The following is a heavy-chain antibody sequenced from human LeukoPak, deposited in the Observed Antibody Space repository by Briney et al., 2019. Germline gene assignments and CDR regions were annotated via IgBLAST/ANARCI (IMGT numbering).Heavy chain of an antibody. V-gene: IGHV3-30*02. CDR2: IWNDATTQ. CDR3: ATDGPHHDLDN. CDR1: RVTLWAYG. J-gene: IGHJ4*02. Sequence: GGSLRLSCAASRVTLWAYGTHWVRQAPAKGLEWVASIWNDATTQYYADSVKGRFTISRDNSKNTLHLQMSSLIAEDTAVYYCATDGPHHDLDNWGQGVLVTVSS.